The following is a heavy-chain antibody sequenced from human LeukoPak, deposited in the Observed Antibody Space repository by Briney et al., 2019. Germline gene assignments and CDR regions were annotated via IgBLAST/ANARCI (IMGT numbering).Heavy chain of an antibody. CDR2: INPNSGGT. CDR1: GYTFTGYY. D-gene: IGHD6-13*01. Sequence: ASVKVSCKASGYTFTGYYMHWVRQAPGQGLGWMGWINPNSGGTNYAQKFQGWVTMTRDTSISTAYMELSRLRSDDTAVYYCARSSIAAAGTLDYWGQGTLVTVSS. CDR3: ARSSIAAAGTLDY. J-gene: IGHJ4*02. V-gene: IGHV1-2*04.